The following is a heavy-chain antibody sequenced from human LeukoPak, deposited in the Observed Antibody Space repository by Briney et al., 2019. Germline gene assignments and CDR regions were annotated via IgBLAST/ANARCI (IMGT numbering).Heavy chain of an antibody. V-gene: IGHV4-4*02. CDR3: AREGGPFRPLDY. Sequence: SGTLSLTCGISGGSISSTNWWTWVRQPPGKGLEWIGEVNVLGNTNYNPSLESRVTISIDKSENHVSLKLTSVTAADTAVYYCAREGGPFRPLDYSGQGTLVTVSS. J-gene: IGHJ4*02. CDR1: GGSISSTNW. D-gene: IGHD2/OR15-2a*01. CDR2: VNVLGNT.